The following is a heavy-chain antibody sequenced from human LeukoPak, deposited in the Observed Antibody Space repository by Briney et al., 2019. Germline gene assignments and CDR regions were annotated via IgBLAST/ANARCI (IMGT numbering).Heavy chain of an antibody. CDR3: AKDQVASGSEALSY. V-gene: IGHV3-23*01. Sequence: PGGSLRLSCAASGFTFSSYTMNWVRQAPGKGLEWVSAVSGSGTGTYYADSVKGRFTISRDNSKNTLWLQMNSLRAEDTAVYYCAKDQVASGSEALSYWAQGTLVTVSS. CDR2: VSGSGTGT. D-gene: IGHD1-26*01. CDR1: GFTFSSYT. J-gene: IGHJ4*02.